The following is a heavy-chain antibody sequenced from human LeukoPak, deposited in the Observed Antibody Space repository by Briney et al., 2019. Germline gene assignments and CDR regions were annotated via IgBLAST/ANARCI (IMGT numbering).Heavy chain of an antibody. V-gene: IGHV4-34*01. D-gene: IGHD3-22*01. CDR1: GGSFSGYY. J-gene: IGHJ4*02. Sequence: SETLSLTCAVYGGSFSGYYWSWIRQPPGKGLEWIGSIYYSGSTYYNPSLKSRVTISVDTSKNQFSLKLSSVTAADTAVYYCAQIPYYYDSSGQLGDYWGQGTLVTVSS. CDR3: AQIPYYYDSSGQLGDY. CDR2: IYYSGST.